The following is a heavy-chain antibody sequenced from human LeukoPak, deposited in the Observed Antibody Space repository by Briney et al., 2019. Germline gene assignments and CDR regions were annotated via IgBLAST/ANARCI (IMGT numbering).Heavy chain of an antibody. CDR2: FYHSGST. D-gene: IGHD5-18*01. CDR3: ARPRRYSYGYVDY. CDR1: GYSISSAYY. V-gene: IGHV4-38-2*01. J-gene: IGHJ4*02. Sequence: SETLSLTCAVSGYSISSAYYWGWIRQPPGKGLVWIGSFYHSGSTYYNPTLKSRVTISVDTSKNQFSLKLSSVTAADTAVYYCARPRRYSYGYVDYWGQGTLVTVSS.